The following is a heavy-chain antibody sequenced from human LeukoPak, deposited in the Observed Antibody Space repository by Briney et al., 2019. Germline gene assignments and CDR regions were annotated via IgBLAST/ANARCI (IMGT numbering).Heavy chain of an antibody. D-gene: IGHD3-10*01. CDR1: GFTFSSYA. J-gene: IGHJ4*02. V-gene: IGHV3-23*01. Sequence: PGGSLRLSCAASGFTFSSYAMSWVRQARGKGLEWVPTISGSGGSTYHADSLKGRFTISRENSKNTLYLQMNSLRAEDTAIYYCAKRAIFGELLYHFDYWGQGTLVTVSS. CDR3: AKRAIFGELLYHFDY. CDR2: ISGSGGST.